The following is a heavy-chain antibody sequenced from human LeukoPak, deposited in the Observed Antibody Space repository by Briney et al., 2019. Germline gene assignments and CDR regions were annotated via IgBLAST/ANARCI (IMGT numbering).Heavy chain of an antibody. CDR1: GFTFSSYE. D-gene: IGHD6-19*01. CDR3: ARDAGIAVAGTASLSCDY. CDR2: ISSSGSTI. Sequence: PGGSLRLSCAASGFTFSSYEMNWVRQAPGKGLEWVSYISSSGSTIHYADSVKGRFTISRDNAKNSLYLQMNSLRAEDTAVYYCARDAGIAVAGTASLSCDYWGQGTLVTVSS. V-gene: IGHV3-48*03. J-gene: IGHJ4*02.